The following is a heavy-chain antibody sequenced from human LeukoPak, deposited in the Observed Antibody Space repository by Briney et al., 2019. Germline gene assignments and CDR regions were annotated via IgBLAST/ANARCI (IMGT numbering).Heavy chain of an antibody. Sequence: PSQTLSLTCTVSGGSISSGSYYWSWIRQPAGKGLEWIGRIYTSGSTNYNPSLKSRVTISVDTSKNQFSLKLSSVTAADTAVYYCAKDKHYCTSTSCYLYYFDYWGQGTLVTVSS. J-gene: IGHJ4*02. V-gene: IGHV4-61*02. CDR1: GGSISSGSYY. D-gene: IGHD2-2*01. CDR2: IYTSGST. CDR3: AKDKHYCTSTSCYLYYFDY.